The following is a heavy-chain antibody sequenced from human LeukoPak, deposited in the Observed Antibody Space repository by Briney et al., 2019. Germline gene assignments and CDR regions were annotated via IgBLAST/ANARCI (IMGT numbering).Heavy chain of an antibody. CDR3: AREVPKGGLGY. CDR1: GYTFTSYY. D-gene: IGHD2-2*01. V-gene: IGHV1-2*04. Sequence: ASVKVSCKASGYTFTSYYLHWVRQAPGQGLGWMGWINPNSGGTNYAQKFQGWVTMTRDTSISTAYMELSGLRSDDTAVYYCAREVPKGGLGYWGQGTLVTVSS. J-gene: IGHJ4*02. CDR2: INPNSGGT.